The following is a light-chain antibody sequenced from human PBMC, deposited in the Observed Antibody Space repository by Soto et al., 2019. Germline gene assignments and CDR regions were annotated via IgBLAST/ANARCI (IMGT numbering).Light chain of an antibody. J-gene: IGKJ1*01. CDR2: GAS. CDR3: QQYDTWPRT. V-gene: IGKV3-15*01. CDR1: QRVSSY. Sequence: EIVLTQSPGTLSLSPGDRATLSCRASQRVSSYLAWYQQKPGQAPRLLIYGASTRATAVPARFTASGSGTEFTLSISSLQSDDFGVYYCQQYDTWPRTFGQGTKVDIK.